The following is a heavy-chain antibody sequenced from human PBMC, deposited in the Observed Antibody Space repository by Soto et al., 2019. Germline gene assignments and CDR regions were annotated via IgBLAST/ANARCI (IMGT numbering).Heavy chain of an antibody. J-gene: IGHJ4*02. CDR2: IYYSGSS. Sequence: QVQLQQSGPGLVKPSETLSLPCTVSGGSISGYYWSWIRQPPGKGLEWIGYIYYSGSSNYNPSLKSRVTIPLDTSKNQFSLRLRSVTASDTAVYYCARARYDSSGYYYFDYWGQGTLVTVSS. CDR1: GGSISGYY. V-gene: IGHV4-59*01. CDR3: ARARYDSSGYYYFDY. D-gene: IGHD3-22*01.